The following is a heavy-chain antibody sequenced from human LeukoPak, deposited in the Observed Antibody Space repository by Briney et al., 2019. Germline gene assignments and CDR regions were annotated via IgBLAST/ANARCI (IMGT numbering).Heavy chain of an antibody. D-gene: IGHD6-19*01. Sequence: SQTLSLTCAISGDSVFSNSAAWNWIRQSPSRGLEWLGRTYYRSKWYNDYAVSVKSRITINPDTSKNQFSLQLNSVTPEDTAVYYCAREKAVAGTFFLSTVSWFDPWGQGTLVTVSS. V-gene: IGHV6-1*01. J-gene: IGHJ5*02. CDR2: TYYRSKWYN. CDR3: AREKAVAGTFFLSTVSWFDP. CDR1: GDSVFSNSAA.